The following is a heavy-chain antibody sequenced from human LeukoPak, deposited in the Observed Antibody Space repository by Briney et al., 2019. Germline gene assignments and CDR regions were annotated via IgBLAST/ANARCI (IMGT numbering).Heavy chain of an antibody. CDR2: IYQSGST. D-gene: IGHD3-16*01. J-gene: IGHJ6*03. V-gene: IGHV4-39*01. CDR3: ARMWGTTFYYYYMNL. Sequence: SETLSLTCTVSGGSISSSTYYWGWIRQPPGKGLEWIGSIYQSGSTNYNPSLKSRVTISVDTSKDQFSLKLTSVTAADTAVYFCARMWGTTFYYYYMNLWGRGTTVTVSS. CDR1: GGSISSSTYY.